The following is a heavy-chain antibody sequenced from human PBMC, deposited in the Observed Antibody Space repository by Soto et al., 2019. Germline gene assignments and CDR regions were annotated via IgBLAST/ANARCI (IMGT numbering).Heavy chain of an antibody. J-gene: IGHJ4*02. V-gene: IGHV3-7*01. CDR1: GFTFSSYW. Sequence: PGGSLRLSCAASGFTFSSYWMSWVRQAPGKGLEWVANIKQDGSEKYSLDSVKGRFTISRDNAKNSLYLQMNSLRAEDTAVYYCAIDHDPATAMVMSWHWGQGTLVTVSS. D-gene: IGHD5-18*01. CDR2: IKQDGSEK. CDR3: AIDHDPATAMVMSWH.